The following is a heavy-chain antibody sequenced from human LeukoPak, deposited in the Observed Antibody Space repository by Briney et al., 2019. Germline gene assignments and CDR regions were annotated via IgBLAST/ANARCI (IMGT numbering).Heavy chain of an antibody. CDR1: GGSFSGYY. J-gene: IGHJ4*02. Sequence: SETLSLTCAVYGGSFSGYYWSWIRQPPGKGLEWIGEINHSGSTNYNPSLKSRVTISVDTSKNQFSLKLSSVTAADTAVYYCARVGAIVGVAGTLDYWGQGTLVTVSS. CDR3: ARVGAIVGVAGTLDY. V-gene: IGHV4-34*01. D-gene: IGHD6-19*01. CDR2: INHSGST.